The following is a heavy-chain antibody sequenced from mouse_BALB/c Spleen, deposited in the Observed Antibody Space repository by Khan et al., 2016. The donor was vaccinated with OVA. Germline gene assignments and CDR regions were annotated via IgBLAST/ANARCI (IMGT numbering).Heavy chain of an antibody. J-gene: IGHJ3*01. CDR3: ARLAYYYDSEGFAY. Sequence: EVELVESGGDLVEPGGSLKLSCAASGFTFSTYGMSWVRQTPDKRLEWVATISTGGHYTYYQDSVRGRFTISRDNAKNTLSLQMTSLKSEDTAIFYCARLAYYYDSEGFAYWGQGTLVTVSA. CDR1: GFTFSTYG. V-gene: IGHV5-6*01. D-gene: IGHD1-1*01. CDR2: ISTGGHYT.